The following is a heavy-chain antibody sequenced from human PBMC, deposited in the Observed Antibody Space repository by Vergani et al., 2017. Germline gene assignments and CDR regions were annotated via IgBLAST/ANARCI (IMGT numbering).Heavy chain of an antibody. D-gene: IGHD3-10*01. V-gene: IGHV4-39*01. CDR3: ARHPGWFGELFGGWFDP. Sequence: QLQLQESGPGLVKPSETLSLTCTVSGGSISSSSYYWGWIRQPPGKGLEWIGSIYYSGSTNYNPSLKSRVTISVDTSKNQFSLKLSSVTAADTAVYYCARHPGWFGELFGGWFDPWGQGTLVTVSS. CDR1: GGSISSSSYY. CDR2: IYYSGST. J-gene: IGHJ5*02.